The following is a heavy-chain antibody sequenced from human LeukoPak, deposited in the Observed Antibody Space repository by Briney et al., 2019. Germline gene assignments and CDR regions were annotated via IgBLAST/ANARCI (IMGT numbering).Heavy chain of an antibody. J-gene: IGHJ3*02. V-gene: IGHV3-15*01. CDR2: IKSNSDGGTT. Sequence: GGSLRLSCATSGLTFTKAWMTWVRQAPGEGLEWVGRIKSNSDGGTTDYAAPVKGRFTISRDDSRNTLYLQMNSLKTEDTAVYYCTTNPYDRSGYHIWGQGTMVTVSS. D-gene: IGHD3-22*01. CDR1: GLTFTKAW. CDR3: TTNPYDRSGYHI.